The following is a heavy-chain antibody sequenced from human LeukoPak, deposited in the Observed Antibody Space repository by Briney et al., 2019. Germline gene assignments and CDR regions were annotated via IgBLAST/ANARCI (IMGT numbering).Heavy chain of an antibody. J-gene: IGHJ4*02. CDR2: INTNTRNP. Sequence: GASVKVSCKASGYTFINYGMNWVRQAPGQGLEWMGWINTNTRNPAYAQDFTGRFVFSLDTSVSTAYLQINSLKTEDSAVYYCARGHDGDPDHWGQGTLVTVSS. V-gene: IGHV7-4-1*02. CDR3: ARGHDGDPDH. CDR1: GYTFINYG. D-gene: IGHD4-17*01.